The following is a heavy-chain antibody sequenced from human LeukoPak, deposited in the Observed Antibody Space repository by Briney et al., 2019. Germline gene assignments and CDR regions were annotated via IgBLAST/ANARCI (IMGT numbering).Heavy chain of an antibody. V-gene: IGHV1-2*02. CDR2: INPNSGGT. D-gene: IGHD3-10*01. CDR3: ARPPREYYYGSGNWFDP. J-gene: IGHJ5*02. Sequence: ASVKVSCKASGYTFTGYYMHWVRQAPGRGLEWMGWINPNSGGTNYAQKFQGRVTMTRDTSISTAYMELSRLRSDDTAVYYCARPPREYYYGSGNWFDPWGQGTLVTVSS. CDR1: GYTFTGYY.